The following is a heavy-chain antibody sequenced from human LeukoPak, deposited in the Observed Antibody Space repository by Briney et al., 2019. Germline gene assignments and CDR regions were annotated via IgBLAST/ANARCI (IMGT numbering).Heavy chain of an antibody. Sequence: SQTLSLTCTVSGGSISSGGHYWSWIRQHPGKGLEWIGYIYYSGSTYYNPSLKSRVTISVDTSKNQFSLKLSSATAADTAVYYCARAYCSGGSCYNYFDYWGQGTLVTVSS. CDR3: ARAYCSGGSCYNYFDY. CDR1: GGSISSGGHY. J-gene: IGHJ4*02. D-gene: IGHD2-15*01. V-gene: IGHV4-31*03. CDR2: IYYSGST.